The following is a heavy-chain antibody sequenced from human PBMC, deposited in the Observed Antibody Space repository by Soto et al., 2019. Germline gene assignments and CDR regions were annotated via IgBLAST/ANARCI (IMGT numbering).Heavy chain of an antibody. V-gene: IGHV3-11*06. D-gene: IGHD3-22*01. J-gene: IGHJ4*02. CDR1: GFTFSDYY. CDR2: ISGSSSYT. CDR3: ARGGYYYDSSGYYYSFDY. Sequence: GGSLRLSCAASGFTFSDYYMSWIRQAPGEGLEWVSYISGSSSYTNYADSVKGRFTISRDNAKNSLYLQINSLRAEDTAVYYCARGGYYYDSSGYYYSFDYWGQGTQVTVSS.